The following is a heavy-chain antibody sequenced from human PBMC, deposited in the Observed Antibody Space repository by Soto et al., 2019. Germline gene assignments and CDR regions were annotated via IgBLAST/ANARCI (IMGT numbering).Heavy chain of an antibody. V-gene: IGHV3-23*01. CDR3: ARKILGSTSRPNYWYFDL. Sequence: EVQLLESGGGLVQPGGSLRLSCAGSGFTFINYAMNWVRQAPGKGLEWVSSISGGGDATFFADSVRGRFTISRDNSKNTVTLQINRLGVDDTAVYYWARKILGSTSRPNYWYFDLWGRGTLVTVSS. CDR1: GFTFINYA. CDR2: ISGGGDAT. D-gene: IGHD2-2*01. J-gene: IGHJ2*01.